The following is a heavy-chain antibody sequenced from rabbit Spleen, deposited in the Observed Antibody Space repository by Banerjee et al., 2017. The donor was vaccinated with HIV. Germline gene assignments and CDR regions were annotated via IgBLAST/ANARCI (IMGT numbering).Heavy chain of an antibody. D-gene: IGHD4-2*01. V-gene: IGHV1S45*01. Sequence: QEQVEESGGGLVKPEGSLTLTCKASGFSFSRGYDMCWVRQAPGKGLEWIACTWTGSGSKTYDANWAKGRFTISKTSSTVDLEMTSLTAADTAIYFCVRDPWTGSFDLWGPGTLVTVS. CDR2: TWTGSGSKT. J-gene: IGHJ4*01. CDR3: VRDPWTGSFDL. CDR1: GFSFSRGYD.